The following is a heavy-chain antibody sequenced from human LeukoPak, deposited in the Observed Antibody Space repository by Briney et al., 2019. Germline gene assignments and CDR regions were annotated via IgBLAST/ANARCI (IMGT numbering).Heavy chain of an antibody. CDR2: IYYSGST. CDR1: GGSISSYY. CDR3: ARGRNDAFDI. Sequence: SETLSLTCTVSGGSISSYYWSWIRQPPGKGLEWIGYIYYSGSTNYNPSLKSRVTISVDTSKNQFSLKLSSVTAAGTAVYYCARGRNDAFDIWGQGTMVTVSS. V-gene: IGHV4-59*01. J-gene: IGHJ3*02.